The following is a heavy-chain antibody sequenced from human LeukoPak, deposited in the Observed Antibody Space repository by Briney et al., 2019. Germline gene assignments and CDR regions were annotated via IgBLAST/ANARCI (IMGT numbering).Heavy chain of an antibody. V-gene: IGHV3-15*01. Sequence: GGSLRLSCVDSGFTFTNAWMSWVRQAPGKGLEWIGRIKSKTDGETTNYAEPVRGRFTISRDDSKSAVYLQMNSLKIEDTAVYYCTTDLGTYYHGSQRLIPIDYWGQGTLVTVPS. J-gene: IGHJ4*02. CDR2: IKSKTDGETT. CDR3: TTDLGTYYHGSQRLIPIDY. CDR1: GFTFTNAW. D-gene: IGHD3-10*01.